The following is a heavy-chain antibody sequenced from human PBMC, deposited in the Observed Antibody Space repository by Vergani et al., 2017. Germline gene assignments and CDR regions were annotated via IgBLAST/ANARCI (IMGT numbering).Heavy chain of an antibody. CDR2: IIPIFGTT. J-gene: IGHJ6*03. CDR1: GGTFSSNS. V-gene: IGHV1-69*13. CDR3: ARSCGTNTCSNAGTQYYYYYYLDI. Sequence: QGQLAQSGAEVKKPGSSVKVSCKASGGTFSSNSISWVRQAPGQGLEWMGRIIPIFGTTSYAQKFQGRVTILADESTSTAYMELSSLRSEDTAVYYCARSCGTNTCSNAGTQYYYYYYLDIWSKGTTVTVSS. D-gene: IGHD2-8*01.